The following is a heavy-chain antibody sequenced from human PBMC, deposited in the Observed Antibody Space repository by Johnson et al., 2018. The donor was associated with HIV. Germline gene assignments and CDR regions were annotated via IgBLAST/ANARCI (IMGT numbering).Heavy chain of an antibody. Sequence: VQLVESGGGVERPGESLRLSCVGSGFMFDDYAMSWVRQVPGKGLEWVSGIDWTGANAGYADSVKGRFTISRDNSKNTLFLQMNSRRAEDTAVFYCAKDFLHGQYTGIFDTWGQGTVVTVSS. CDR2: IDWTGANA. J-gene: IGHJ3*02. CDR3: AKDFLHGQYTGIFDT. D-gene: IGHD7-27*01. CDR1: GFMFDDYA. V-gene: IGHV3-20*04.